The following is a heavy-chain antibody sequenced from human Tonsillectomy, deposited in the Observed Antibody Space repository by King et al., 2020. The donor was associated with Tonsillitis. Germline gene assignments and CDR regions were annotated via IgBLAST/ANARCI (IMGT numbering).Heavy chain of an antibody. CDR1: GFTFRSYE. CDR3: ARWRVHGDYVRAYFDL. CDR2: ISSSGSTI. Sequence: VQLVESGGGLVQPGGSLRLSCAASGFTFRSYEMNWVRQAPGKGLEWVSYISSSGSTIYYAYSVKGRFTISRDNSKNSLYLQMNSLRAEDTAVYYCARWRVHGDYVRAYFDLWGRGTLVTVSS. D-gene: IGHD4-17*01. J-gene: IGHJ2*01. V-gene: IGHV3-48*03.